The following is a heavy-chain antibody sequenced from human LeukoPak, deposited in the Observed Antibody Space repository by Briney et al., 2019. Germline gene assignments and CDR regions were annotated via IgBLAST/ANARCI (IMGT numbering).Heavy chain of an antibody. CDR3: ARGPRILAAGSYYFDY. Sequence: GGSLRLSCAASGFSFKDYYFSWIRQAPGKGLEWVSFINVNGAAMYYADSVEGRFTISRDNAKNSIYLEMNSLRAEDTAVYYCARGPRILAAGSYYFDYWGQGSLVTVSS. V-gene: IGHV3-11*01. CDR1: GFSFKDYY. J-gene: IGHJ4*02. CDR2: INVNGAAM. D-gene: IGHD6-13*01.